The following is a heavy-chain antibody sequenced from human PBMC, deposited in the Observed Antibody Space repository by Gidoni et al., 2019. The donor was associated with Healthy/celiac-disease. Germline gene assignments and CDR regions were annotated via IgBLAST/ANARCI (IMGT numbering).Heavy chain of an antibody. V-gene: IGHV3-11*05. CDR3: ARDLASITMVRGVNNWFDP. CDR1: GFTFSDYY. D-gene: IGHD3-10*01. Sequence: QVQLVESGGGLVKPGGSLRLSCADSGFTFSDYYMSWIRQDPGKGLEGVSYISSSSSYTNYADSVKGRFTISRDNAKNSLYLQMNSLRAEDTAVYYCARDLASITMVRGVNNWFDPWGQGTLVTVSS. CDR2: ISSSSSYT. J-gene: IGHJ5*02.